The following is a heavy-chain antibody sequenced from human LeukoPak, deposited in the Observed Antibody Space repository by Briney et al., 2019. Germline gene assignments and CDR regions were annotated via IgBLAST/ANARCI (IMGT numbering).Heavy chain of an antibody. CDR1: GFTFDDYG. D-gene: IGHD6-13*01. J-gene: IGHJ4*02. V-gene: IGHV3-20*04. Sequence: GGSLRLSCAASGFTFDDYGMSWVRQAPGKGLEWVSGINWNGVSTGYADSVKGRFTIYRDNAKNSLYLQMNSLRAEDTALYYCARDRARIAAAGLIYYFDYWGQGTLVTVSS. CDR2: INWNGVST. CDR3: ARDRARIAAAGLIYYFDY.